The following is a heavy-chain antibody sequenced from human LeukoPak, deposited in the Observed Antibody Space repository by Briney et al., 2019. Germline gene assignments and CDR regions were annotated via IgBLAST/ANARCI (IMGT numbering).Heavy chain of an antibody. CDR2: INPNSGGT. J-gene: IGHJ5*02. CDR1: GYTFTGYY. D-gene: IGHD2-2*01. V-gene: IGHV1-2*02. CDR3: ARGPPGGWSYIVVVPAAISLSFDL. Sequence: GASVKVSCKASGYTFTGYYMHWVRQAPGQGLEWMGWINPNSGGTNYAQKFQGRVTMTRDTSISTAYMELSRLRSDDTAVYYCARGPPGGWSYIVVVPAAISLSFDLWGQGTLVTVSS.